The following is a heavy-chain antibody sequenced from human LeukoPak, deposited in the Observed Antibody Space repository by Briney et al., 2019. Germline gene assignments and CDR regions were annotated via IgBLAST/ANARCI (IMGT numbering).Heavy chain of an antibody. D-gene: IGHD2-2*01. V-gene: IGHV3-21*01. CDR1: GFTFSSYS. J-gene: IGHJ4*02. CDR3: ARVSPCSSTSCPDY. CDR2: INSSNSYI. Sequence: PGGSLRLSCAASGFTFSSYSRNWVPQAPGKGLEWVSSINSSNSYIYYADSVKGRFTISRDNTKNSLYLQMNSLRAEDTAVYYCARVSPCSSTSCPDYWGQGTLVTVSS.